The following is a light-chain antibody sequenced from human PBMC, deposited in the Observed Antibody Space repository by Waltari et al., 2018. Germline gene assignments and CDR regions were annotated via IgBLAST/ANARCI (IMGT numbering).Light chain of an antibody. V-gene: IGLV2-14*01. CDR1: STDVGAYNF. CDR3: SSYTTSTTLL. Sequence: QSALTQPASVSGSPGQSITISCTGSSTDVGAYNFVPWYQQHPGKVPQLILYDVGNRPSGISHRFSASKSGNTASLTISGLQEEDEGEYYCSSYTTSTTLLFGTGTRLTVL. J-gene: IGLJ1*01. CDR2: DVG.